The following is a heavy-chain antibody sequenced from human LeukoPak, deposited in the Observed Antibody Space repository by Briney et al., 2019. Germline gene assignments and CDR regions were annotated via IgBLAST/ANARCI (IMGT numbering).Heavy chain of an antibody. D-gene: IGHD2-2*01. CDR1: GFTFGSYA. CDR2: ISGSGGST. V-gene: IGHV3-23*01. J-gene: IGHJ4*02. CDR3: AKDRGNIVVVPAAMVFDY. Sequence: PGGSLRLSCAASGFTFGSYAMSWVRQAPGKGLEWVSAISGSGGSTYYADSVKGRFTISRDNSKNTLYLQMNSLRAEDTAVYYCAKDRGNIVVVPAAMVFDYWGQGTLVTVSS.